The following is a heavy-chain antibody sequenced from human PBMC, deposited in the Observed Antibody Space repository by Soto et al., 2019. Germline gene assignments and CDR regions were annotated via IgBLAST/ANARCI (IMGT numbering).Heavy chain of an antibody. CDR2: ISHSGST. J-gene: IGHJ3*02. CDR3: ARGECSSNYCFTRWALDI. Sequence: PSETLSLTCAVSGVSISSGNWWTWVRQTPGKGLEWIGEISHSGSTNYKPSLKSRVTISADPSKKQFSLNLTSMTAADSGVYYCARGECSSNYCFTRWALDIWGQGTVVTVSS. V-gene: IGHV4-4*02. D-gene: IGHD2-2*01. CDR1: GVSISSGNW.